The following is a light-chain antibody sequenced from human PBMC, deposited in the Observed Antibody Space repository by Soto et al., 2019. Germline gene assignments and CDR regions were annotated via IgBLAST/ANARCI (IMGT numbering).Light chain of an antibody. J-gene: IGKJ5*01. CDR2: DAS. CDR3: QQRGTSIT. Sequence: IVLTQSPATLSLWPGETAVLSCRARQTVNTYLSWYQQRPGQAPRLLIYDASKRVPGIPARFSGSGSGTDFTLTISSLEPEDFAVYYCQQRGTSITFGQGTRLDIE. CDR1: QTVNTY. V-gene: IGKV3-11*01.